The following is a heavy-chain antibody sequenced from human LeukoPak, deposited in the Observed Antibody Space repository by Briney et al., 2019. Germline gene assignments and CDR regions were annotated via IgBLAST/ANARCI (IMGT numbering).Heavy chain of an antibody. J-gene: IGHJ4*02. Sequence: SQTLSLTCTVSGGSINSGGYYWNWIRQPAGKGLEWIGRIYTSGTTNYNSSLEGRVTMSIDTSNNQFSLNLNSVTAADTAVYYCARADEVLRYFDCWGQGTLVTVSS. D-gene: IGHD3-10*01. CDR2: IYTSGTT. CDR3: ARADEVLRYFDC. CDR1: GGSINSGGYY. V-gene: IGHV4-61*02.